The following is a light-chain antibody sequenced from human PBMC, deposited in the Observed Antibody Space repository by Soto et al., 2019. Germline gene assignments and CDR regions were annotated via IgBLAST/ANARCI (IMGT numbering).Light chain of an antibody. J-gene: IGLJ1*01. Sequence: QSVLTQPASVSGSPGQSITISCTGTSSDVGGYNYVSWYQQQAGKAPKLIIHEVSNRPSGVSNRFSGSKSGNTASLTISGLQAEDEADYYFDSFTSSSAYVFGIGTELTVL. V-gene: IGLV2-14*01. CDR1: SSDVGGYNY. CDR2: EVS. CDR3: DSFTSSSAYV.